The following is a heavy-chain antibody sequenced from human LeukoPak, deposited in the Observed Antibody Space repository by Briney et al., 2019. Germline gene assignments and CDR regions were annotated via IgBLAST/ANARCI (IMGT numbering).Heavy chain of an antibody. CDR2: IIPIFGTA. Sequence: ASVKVSCKASGYTFTSYYMHWVRQAPGQGLEWMGGIIPIFGTANYAQKFQGRVTITADKSTSTAYMELSSLRSEDTAVYYCAREFGYYDSSGPKTGDAFDIWGQGTMVTVSS. CDR3: AREFGYYDSSGPKTGDAFDI. D-gene: IGHD3-22*01. J-gene: IGHJ3*02. CDR1: GYTFTSYY. V-gene: IGHV1-69*06.